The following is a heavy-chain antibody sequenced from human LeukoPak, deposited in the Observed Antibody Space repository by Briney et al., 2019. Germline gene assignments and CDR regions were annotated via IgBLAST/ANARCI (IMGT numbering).Heavy chain of an antibody. CDR1: GFTFSSYE. CDR2: ISSSGGTI. D-gene: IGHD3-22*01. CDR3: ARSHYDSSGYYYGFRAFDM. Sequence: GGSLRLSCAAPGFTFSSYEMNWVRQAPGKGLEWISYISSSGGTIHYADSVKGRFTISRDNSKNTLYLQMNSLRAEGTAVYYCARSHYDSSGYYYGFRAFDMWGQGTMVTVSS. V-gene: IGHV3-48*03. J-gene: IGHJ3*02.